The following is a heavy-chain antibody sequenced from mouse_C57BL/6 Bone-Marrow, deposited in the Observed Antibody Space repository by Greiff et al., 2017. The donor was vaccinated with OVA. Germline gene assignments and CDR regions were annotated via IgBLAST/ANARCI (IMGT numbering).Heavy chain of an antibody. CDR1: GYTFTGYW. Sequence: VQLQQSGAELMKPGASVKLSCKATGYTFTGYWIEWVKQRPGHGLEWIGEILPGSGSTNYNEKFKGKATFTADTSSNTAYMQLSSLTTEDSAIYSCARDPHFYYGSSYDYFDYWGQGTTLTVSS. CDR2: ILPGSGST. J-gene: IGHJ2*01. V-gene: IGHV1-9*01. D-gene: IGHD1-1*01. CDR3: ARDPHFYYGSSYDYFDY.